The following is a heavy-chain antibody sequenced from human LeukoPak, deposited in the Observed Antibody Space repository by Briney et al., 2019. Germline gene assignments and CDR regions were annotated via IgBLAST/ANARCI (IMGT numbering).Heavy chain of an antibody. V-gene: IGHV3-33*01. CDR3: ARDGVYSSSSGLDY. J-gene: IGHJ4*02. Sequence: PGGSLRLSCAASGFTFSSYGMPWVRQAPGKGLEWMAVIWYDGSNKYYADSVKGRFPISRDNSKNTLYLQMNSLRAEDTAVYYCARDGVYSSSSGLDYWGQGTLVTVSS. D-gene: IGHD6-6*01. CDR1: GFTFSSYG. CDR2: IWYDGSNK.